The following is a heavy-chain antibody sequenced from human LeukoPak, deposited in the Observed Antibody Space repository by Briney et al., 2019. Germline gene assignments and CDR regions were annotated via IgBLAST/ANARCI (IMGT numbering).Heavy chain of an antibody. CDR1: GASINGYY. CDR3: ARGKGYFDY. CDR2: IYYSGST. Sequence: SETLSLTCTVSGASINGYYWSWIRQPPGKGLEWIGYIYYSGSTNYNPSLKSRVTISVDTSKNQFSLNLRSVTAADTAVYYCARGKGYFDYWGQGTLVTVSS. J-gene: IGHJ4*02. V-gene: IGHV4-59*01.